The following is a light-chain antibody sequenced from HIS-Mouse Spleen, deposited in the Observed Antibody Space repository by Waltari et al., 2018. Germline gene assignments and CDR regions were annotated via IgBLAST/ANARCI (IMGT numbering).Light chain of an antibody. CDR2: KDS. CDR1: VLAKKY. Sequence: SYELTQPSPVSVSPGQTARNTCSGDVLAKKYARWFQQKPGQAPVLVIYKDSERPSGIPERFSGSSSGTTVTLTISGAQVEDEADYYCYSAADNNLVFGGGTKLTVL. CDR3: YSAADNNLV. J-gene: IGLJ3*02. V-gene: IGLV3-27*01.